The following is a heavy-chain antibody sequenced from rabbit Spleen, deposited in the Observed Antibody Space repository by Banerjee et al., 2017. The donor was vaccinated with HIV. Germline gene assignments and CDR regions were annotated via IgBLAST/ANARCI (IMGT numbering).Heavy chain of an antibody. J-gene: IGHJ3*01. CDR1: GFSFSSSDY. Sequence: QSLEEYGGDLVQPEGSLTLTCKASGFSFSSSDYMCWVRQAPGKGLEWIACIYAGSSGSTYYASWAKGRFTISKTSSTTVTLQMTSLTVADTATYCCARGDYGAHHYYGLWGQGTLVTVS. CDR3: ARGDYGAHHYYGL. CDR2: IYAGSSGST. D-gene: IGHD1-1*01. V-gene: IGHV1S40*01.